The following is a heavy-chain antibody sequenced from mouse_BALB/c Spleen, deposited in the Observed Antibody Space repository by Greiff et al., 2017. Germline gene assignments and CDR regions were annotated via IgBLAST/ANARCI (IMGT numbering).Heavy chain of an antibody. CDR2: ISSGGSYT. J-gene: IGHJ3*01. CDR3: ARERDYLFAY. D-gene: IGHD1-1*01. Sequence: EVQVVESGGGLVKPGGSLKLSCAASGFTFSSYAMSWVRQSPEKRLEWVAEISSGGSYTYYPDTVTGRFTISRDNAKNTLYLEMSSLRSEDTAMYYCARERDYLFAYWGQGTLVTVSA. CDR1: GFTFSSYA. V-gene: IGHV5-9-4*01.